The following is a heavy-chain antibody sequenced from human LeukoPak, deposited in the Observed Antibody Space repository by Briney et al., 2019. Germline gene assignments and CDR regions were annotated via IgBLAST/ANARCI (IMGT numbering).Heavy chain of an antibody. CDR1: GGSTSSSNYY. Sequence: KPSETLSLTCTVSGGSTSSSNYYWGWIRQPPGKGLEWIGGIHYSGNTYYNPSLKSRVTISVDTSKNQFSLKLSPVTAADTAVYYCARLGAGPTYYDFWSGYSSFYFDYWGQGTLVTVSS. CDR2: IHYSGNT. D-gene: IGHD3-3*01. CDR3: ARLGAGPTYYDFWSGYSSFYFDY. V-gene: IGHV4-39*01. J-gene: IGHJ4*02.